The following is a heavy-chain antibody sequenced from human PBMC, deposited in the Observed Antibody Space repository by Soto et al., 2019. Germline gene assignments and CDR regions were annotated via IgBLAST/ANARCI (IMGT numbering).Heavy chain of an antibody. D-gene: IGHD3-3*01. CDR2: IYYSGST. Sequence: SETLSLTCTVSGGSISSSSYYWGWIRQPPGKGLEWIGSIYYSGSTYYNPSLKSRVTISVDTSKNQFSLKLSSVTAADTAVYYCARELRFLEWLSGDYYYYGMDVWGQGTTVTVS. CDR1: GGSISSSSYY. J-gene: IGHJ6*02. V-gene: IGHV4-39*01. CDR3: ARELRFLEWLSGDYYYYGMDV.